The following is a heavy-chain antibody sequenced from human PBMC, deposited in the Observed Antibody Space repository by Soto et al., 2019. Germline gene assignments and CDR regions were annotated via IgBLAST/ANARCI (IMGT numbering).Heavy chain of an antibody. D-gene: IGHD3-22*01. CDR2: IIPIFGTA. CDR1: GGTFSSYP. J-gene: IGHJ6*02. Sequence: APVKVSCKASGGTFSSYPISWVRQAPGQGLEWMGGIIPIFGTANYAQKFQGRVTITADESTSTAYMELSSLRSEDTAVYYCARVQVGWGDRRYYDSSGYYYYYGMDVWGQGTTVTVSS. CDR3: ARVQVGWGDRRYYDSSGYYYYYGMDV. V-gene: IGHV1-69*13.